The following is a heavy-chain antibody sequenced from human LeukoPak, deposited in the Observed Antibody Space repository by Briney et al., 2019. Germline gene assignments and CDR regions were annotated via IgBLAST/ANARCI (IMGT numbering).Heavy chain of an antibody. CDR1: GGSISSSSYY. CDR3: ARSPRGTVTTLFEY. J-gene: IGHJ4*02. Sequence: SETLSLTCTVSGGSISSSSYYWGWIRQPPGKGLEWIGSIYYSGTTYYNPSLKRRVTISVDKSKNQFSLKLSSVTAADTAVYYCARSPRGTVTTLFEYWGQRTLVTVSS. D-gene: IGHD4-11*01. V-gene: IGHV4-39*07. CDR2: IYYSGTT.